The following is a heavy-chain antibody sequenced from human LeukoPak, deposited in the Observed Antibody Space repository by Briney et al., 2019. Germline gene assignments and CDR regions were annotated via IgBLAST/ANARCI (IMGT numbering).Heavy chain of an antibody. J-gene: IGHJ6*02. D-gene: IGHD6-6*01. CDR1: GGTFSSYA. CDR3: ARGWRPYARTYYYYYGMDV. V-gene: IGHV1-69*04. Sequence: ASVKVSCTASGGTFSSYAISWVRQAPGQGLEWMGRIIPILGIANYAQKFQGRVTITADKSTSTAYMELSSLRSEDTAVYYCARGWRPYARTYYYYYGMDVWGQGTTVTVSS. CDR2: IIPILGIA.